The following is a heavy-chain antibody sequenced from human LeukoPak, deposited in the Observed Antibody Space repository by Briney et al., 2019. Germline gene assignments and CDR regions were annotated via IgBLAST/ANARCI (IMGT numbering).Heavy chain of an antibody. CDR3: ARALRYFDWLSTSPEYNWFDP. V-gene: IGHV3-48*01. J-gene: IGHJ5*02. CDR1: GFTFSSYS. CDR2: ISGSSSTI. Sequence: PGGSLRLSCAASGFTFSSYSMNWVRQAPGKGLEWVSYISGSSSTIYYADSVKGRFTISRDNAKNSLYLQMNSLRAEDTAVYYCARALRYFDWLSTSPEYNWFDPWGQGTLVTVSS. D-gene: IGHD3-9*01.